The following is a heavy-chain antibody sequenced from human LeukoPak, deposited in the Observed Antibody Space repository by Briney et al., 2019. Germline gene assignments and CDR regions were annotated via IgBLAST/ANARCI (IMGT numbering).Heavy chain of an antibody. CDR2: ISSSSRYI. Sequence: GGSLRLSCAASGFTFSSYSMDWVRQAPGKGLEWVSSISSSSRYIYYADSVKGRFTISRDNAKNTLYLQMNSLRAEDTAVYYCAREGLTGVDYWGQGTLVTVSS. J-gene: IGHJ4*02. V-gene: IGHV3-21*01. CDR1: GFTFSSYS. CDR3: AREGLTGVDY. D-gene: IGHD1-20*01.